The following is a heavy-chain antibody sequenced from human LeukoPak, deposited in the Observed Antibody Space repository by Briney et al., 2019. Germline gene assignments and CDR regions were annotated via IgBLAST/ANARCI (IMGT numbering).Heavy chain of an antibody. CDR3: ATLVGATGNYFDY. J-gene: IGHJ4*02. D-gene: IGHD1-26*01. CDR2: FDPEDGET. Sequence: PSVKVSCKVSGYTLTELSMHWVRQAPGKGLEWMGGFDPEDGETIYAQKFQGRVTMTEDTSTDTAYMELSSLRSEDTAVYHCATLVGATGNYFDYWGQGTLVTVSS. CDR1: GYTLTELS. V-gene: IGHV1-24*01.